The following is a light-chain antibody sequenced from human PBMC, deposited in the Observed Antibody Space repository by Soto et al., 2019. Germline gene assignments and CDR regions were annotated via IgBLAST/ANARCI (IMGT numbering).Light chain of an antibody. V-gene: IGLV2-14*03. Sequence: QSALTQPASVSVSPGQSITISCTGTSGDVGGYTYVSWYQQHPGKAPKLIIYDVSNRPSGVSNRFSGSKSGNTASLTISGLQAEDEADYYCSSYTSSSTLVFGGGIKLTVL. CDR1: SGDVGGYTY. CDR3: SSYTSSSTLV. CDR2: DVS. J-gene: IGLJ2*01.